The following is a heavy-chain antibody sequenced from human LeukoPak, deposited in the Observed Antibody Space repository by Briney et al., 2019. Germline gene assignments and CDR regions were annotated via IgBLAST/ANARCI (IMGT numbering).Heavy chain of an antibody. CDR1: GGTFSSYT. J-gene: IGHJ5*02. Sequence: GASVKLSCTASGGTFSSYTISWVRQAPGQGLGWMGRIIPILGIANYAQKFQGRVTITAYKSTTTAYMELSSLRSEDTAVYYCARLYDFWSGLNWFDPWGQGTLVTVSS. V-gene: IGHV1-69*02. CDR3: ARLYDFWSGLNWFDP. D-gene: IGHD3-3*01. CDR2: IIPILGIA.